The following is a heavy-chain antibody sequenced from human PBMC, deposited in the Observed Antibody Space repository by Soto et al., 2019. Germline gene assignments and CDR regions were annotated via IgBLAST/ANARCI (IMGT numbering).Heavy chain of an antibody. V-gene: IGHV3-30*18. D-gene: IGHD6-6*01. Sequence: GGSLRLSCAASGFTFSSYGMHWVRQAPGKGLEWVAVISYDGSNKYYADSVKGRFTISRDNSKNTLYLQMNSLRAEDTAVYYCAKQGEYRSSRHFDYWGQGTLVTVSS. CDR3: AKQGEYRSSRHFDY. CDR2: ISYDGSNK. J-gene: IGHJ4*02. CDR1: GFTFSSYG.